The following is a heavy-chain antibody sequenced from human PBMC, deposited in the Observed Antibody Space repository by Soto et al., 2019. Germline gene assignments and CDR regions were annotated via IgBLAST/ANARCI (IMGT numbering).Heavy chain of an antibody. CDR2: IHYSGRT. CDR3: ARHFDAPNAFDI. J-gene: IGHJ3*02. CDR1: GGSISNGGYY. D-gene: IGHD3-9*01. Sequence: SETLSLTCTVSGGSISNGGYYWSWIRQLPGKGLEWIGNIHYSGRTYYNPSLKSRLTISVETSQNQFALTLTSVTAADTAVFYCARHFDAPNAFDIWGQGTMVTVS. V-gene: IGHV4-31*03.